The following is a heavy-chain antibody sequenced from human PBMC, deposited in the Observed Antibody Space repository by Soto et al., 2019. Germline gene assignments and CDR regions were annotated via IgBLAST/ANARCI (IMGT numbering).Heavy chain of an antibody. D-gene: IGHD1-26*01. V-gene: IGHV3-53*01. CDR1: GFTVSRSY. J-gene: IGHJ4*02. CDR3: ARDCCSGNHYAH. Sequence: HPGGSLRLSCAASGFTVSRSYMSWVRQAPGKGLEWVSGIYAGGSTYYADSVRGRFTIPRDTSQNILYLQMNSLRSEDTGIYYCARDCCSGNHYAHWGRGTPVTVSS. CDR2: IYAGGST.